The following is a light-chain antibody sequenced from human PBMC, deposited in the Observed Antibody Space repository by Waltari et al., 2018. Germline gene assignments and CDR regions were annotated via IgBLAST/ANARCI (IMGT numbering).Light chain of an antibody. V-gene: IGKV1-9*01. CDR2: FAS. CDR3: QHVDTYPIT. Sequence: IQLTQSPSSLSASVGYRVTITCRASQGINTYLAWYQQKPEKAPKLLIYFASTLQSGVPSTFSGSGSGTDFTLTISSLQPEDSATYYCQHVDTYPITFGQGTRLEIK. J-gene: IGKJ5*01. CDR1: QGINTY.